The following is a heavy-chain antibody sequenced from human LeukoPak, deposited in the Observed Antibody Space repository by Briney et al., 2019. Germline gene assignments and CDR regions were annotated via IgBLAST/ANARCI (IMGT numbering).Heavy chain of an antibody. CDR2: INPNSGNR. Sequence: GASVKVSCKASGYTFTTLDINWVRQATGQGLEWMGWINPNSGNRGYAQKFQGRVTITRDTSISTAYMELSSLRSEDTAVYYCARVFGSYYELDYWGQGTLVTVSS. D-gene: IGHD1-26*01. J-gene: IGHJ4*02. CDR3: ARVFGSYYELDY. V-gene: IGHV1-8*03. CDR1: GYTFTTLD.